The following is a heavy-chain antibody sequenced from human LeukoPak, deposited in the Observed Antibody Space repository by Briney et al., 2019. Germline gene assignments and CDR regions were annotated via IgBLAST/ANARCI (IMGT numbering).Heavy chain of an antibody. CDR2: IYTSGST. D-gene: IGHD2-8*01. J-gene: IGHJ4*02. V-gene: IGHV4-61*02. CDR3: ARDLMVRPY. CDR1: GYSISSGYY. Sequence: SETLSLTCTVSGYSISSGYYWSWIRQPAGKGLEWIGRIYTSGSTNYNPSLKSRVTISVDTSKNQFSLKLSSVTAADTAVYYCARDLMVRPYWGQGTLVTVSS.